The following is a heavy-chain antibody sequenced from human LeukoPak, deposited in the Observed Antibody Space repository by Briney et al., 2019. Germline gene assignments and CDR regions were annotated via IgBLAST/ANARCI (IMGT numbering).Heavy chain of an antibody. CDR1: GFTFSSYW. CDR2: IKQDGSEK. D-gene: IGHD1-14*01. CDR3: ATSRTSDY. J-gene: IGHJ4*02. Sequence: PGGSLRLSCAASGFTFSSYWMSWVRQAPGKGLEWVAIIKQDGSEKYYVDSVKGRFTISRDNAEKSPYLQMNSLRAADTAVYYCATSRTSDYWGQGALVTVSS. V-gene: IGHV3-7*03.